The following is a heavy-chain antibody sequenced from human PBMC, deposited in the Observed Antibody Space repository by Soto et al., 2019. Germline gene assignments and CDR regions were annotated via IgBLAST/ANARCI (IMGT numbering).Heavy chain of an antibody. CDR2: IYSGGST. V-gene: IGHV3-66*01. Sequence: RGSLRLSCAASGFTVSTKYMSWVRQAPGKGLEWVSVIYSGGSTFYADSVRGRSTISRDNSKNTVNLQMNSLRAEDTAVYYCARDPWAADYWGQGTLVTVSS. CDR3: ARDPWAADY. J-gene: IGHJ4*02. D-gene: IGHD3-16*01. CDR1: GFTVSTKY.